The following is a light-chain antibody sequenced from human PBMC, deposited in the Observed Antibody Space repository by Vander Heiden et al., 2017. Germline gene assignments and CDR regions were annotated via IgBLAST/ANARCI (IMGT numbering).Light chain of an antibody. CDR3: VLYMGSGISV. J-gene: IGLJ2*01. Sequence: QTVVTQEPSFSVSPGVTVTLTCGLSSGSVSTSYYPSWYQQTPGQAPRTLIYSTNTRSSGVPDRFSGSILGNKAALTITGAQADDESDYYCVLYMGSGISVFGGGTKLTVL. CDR1: SGSVSTSYY. V-gene: IGLV8-61*01. CDR2: STN.